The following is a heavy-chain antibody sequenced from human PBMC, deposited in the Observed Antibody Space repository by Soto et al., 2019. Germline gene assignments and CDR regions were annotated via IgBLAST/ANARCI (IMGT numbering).Heavy chain of an antibody. D-gene: IGHD1-7*01. J-gene: IGHJ4*02. CDR1: GFTFSDYY. V-gene: IGHV3-11*01. Sequence: GGSLRLSCAASGFTFSDYYMSWIRQAPGKGLEWVSYISSSGSTIYYADSVKGRFTISRDNAKNSLYLQMNSLRAEDTAMYYCARDELSTRNWNLGLGDYWGQGTLVTVSS. CDR2: ISSSGSTI. CDR3: ARDELSTRNWNLGLGDY.